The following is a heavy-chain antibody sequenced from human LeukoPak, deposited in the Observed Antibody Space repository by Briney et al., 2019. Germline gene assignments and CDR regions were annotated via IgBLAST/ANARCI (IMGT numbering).Heavy chain of an antibody. CDR3: TRIIGVSGTDWFDP. J-gene: IGHJ5*02. V-gene: IGHV3-30-3*01. D-gene: IGHD6-19*01. CDR2: ISYDGSNK. CDR1: GFTFSSYA. Sequence: PGGSLRLSCAASGFTFSSYAMHWVRQAPGKGLEWVAVISYDGSNKYYADSVKGRFTISRDNSKNSLYLQMNSLRADDTAVYYCTRIIGVSGTDWFDPWGQGTLVTVSS.